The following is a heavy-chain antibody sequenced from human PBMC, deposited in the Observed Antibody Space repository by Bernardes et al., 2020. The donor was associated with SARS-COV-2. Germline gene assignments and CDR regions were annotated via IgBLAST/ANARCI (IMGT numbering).Heavy chain of an antibody. CDR2: ISRSSSYI. CDR3: ARDGYSPYGMDV. D-gene: IGHD5-12*01. V-gene: IGHV3-21*01. CDR1: GFTFSSYN. Sequence: GYLSPSCVASGFTFSSYNMNWVRPAPGKGLEWVSGISRSSSYIYYADSVKGRSTISRDDAKKSLYLEMNSLRAEDTAVYYCARDGYSPYGMDVWGQGTTVTVSS. J-gene: IGHJ6*02.